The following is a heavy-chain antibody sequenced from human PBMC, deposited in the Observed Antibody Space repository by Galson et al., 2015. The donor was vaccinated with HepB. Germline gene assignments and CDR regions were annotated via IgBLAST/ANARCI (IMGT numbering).Heavy chain of an antibody. CDR2: MNPNSGNT. CDR1: GYTFTSYD. CDR3: ARGRGSLMTTVPILDY. D-gene: IGHD4-17*01. V-gene: IGHV1-8*01. Sequence: SVKVSCKASGYTFTSYDINWVRQATGQGLEWMGWMNPNSGNTGYAQKFQGRVTMTRNTSISTAYMELSSLRSEDTAVYYCARGRGSLMTTVPILDYWGQGTLVTVSS. J-gene: IGHJ4*02.